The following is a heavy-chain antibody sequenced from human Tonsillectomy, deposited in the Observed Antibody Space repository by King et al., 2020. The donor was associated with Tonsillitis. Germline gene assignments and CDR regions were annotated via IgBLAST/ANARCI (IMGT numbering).Heavy chain of an antibody. Sequence: QLQESGPGLVKASETLSLTCTVSGGSISTSYWNWIRHPPGKGLEWIGYIYYSGSTSYNPSLKSRVTISLDTSKNHFSLKLSSVTAADTAVYYCARAGYLAALDPYGMDVWGQGTTVTVSS. CDR2: IYYSGST. CDR1: GGSISTSY. CDR3: ARAGYLAALDPYGMDV. V-gene: IGHV4-59*01. D-gene: IGHD6-13*01. J-gene: IGHJ6*02.